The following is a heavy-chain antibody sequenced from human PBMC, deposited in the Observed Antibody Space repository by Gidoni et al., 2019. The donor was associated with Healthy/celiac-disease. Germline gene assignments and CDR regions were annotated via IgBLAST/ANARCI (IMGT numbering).Heavy chain of an antibody. CDR1: GGTFSSYP. Sequence: QVQLVQSGAEVKMPVSSVKVSCKAPGGTFSSYPISWVRQGPGQGLEWMGGILPIVGTANCAQKFQGRVTITADESTSTAYMELSSLRSEDTAVYYCARKSIAAAGRFDPWGQGTLVTVSS. D-gene: IGHD6-13*01. CDR3: ARKSIAAAGRFDP. V-gene: IGHV1-69*01. J-gene: IGHJ5*02. CDR2: ILPIVGTA.